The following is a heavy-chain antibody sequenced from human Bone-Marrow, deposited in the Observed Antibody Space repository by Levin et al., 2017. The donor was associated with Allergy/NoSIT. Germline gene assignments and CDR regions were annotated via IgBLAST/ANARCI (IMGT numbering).Heavy chain of an antibody. CDR2: ISSSSSYI. Sequence: PGGSLRLSCAASGFTFSSYSMNWVRQAPGKGLEWVSSISSSSSYIYYADSVKGRFTISRDNAKNSLYLQMNSLRAEDTAVYYCARDLRRRMARPEYFQHWGQGTLVTVSS. D-gene: IGHD2-8*01. CDR1: GFTFSSYS. V-gene: IGHV3-21*01. J-gene: IGHJ1*01. CDR3: ARDLRRRMARPEYFQH.